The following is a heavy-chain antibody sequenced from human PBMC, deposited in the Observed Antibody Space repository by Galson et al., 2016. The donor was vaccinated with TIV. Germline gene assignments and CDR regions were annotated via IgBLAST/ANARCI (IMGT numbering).Heavy chain of an antibody. CDR2: IKQDGSEK. D-gene: IGHD2-2*01. Sequence: SLRLSCAASGFTFNNYWMSWVRQAPGKGLEWVANIKQDGSEKDYVDSVKGRFTISRDNAQTSLYLQMDSLRAEDTAVYYCARMLVDIVGAPAATPTGYFDPGGQGTLVTRSS. J-gene: IGHJ5*01. CDR3: ARMLVDIVGAPAATPTGYFDP. CDR1: GFTFNNYW. V-gene: IGHV3-7*01.